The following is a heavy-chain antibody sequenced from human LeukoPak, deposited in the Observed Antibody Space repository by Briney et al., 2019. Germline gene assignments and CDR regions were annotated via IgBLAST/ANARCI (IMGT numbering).Heavy chain of an antibody. CDR1: GFTFSTFG. CDR3: AGRYYYDSGGHYVVKSGQFDY. V-gene: IGHV3-30*03. CDR2: ISYDGGNT. D-gene: IGHD3-22*01. J-gene: IGHJ4*02. Sequence: GGSLRLSCAASGFTFSTFGMHWVRQAPGKGPEWVAVISYDGGNTYYADSVKGRFTISRDKSKNTVYLQMNSLRAEDTAMYYCAGRYYYDSGGHYVVKSGQFDYWGQGTLVTVSS.